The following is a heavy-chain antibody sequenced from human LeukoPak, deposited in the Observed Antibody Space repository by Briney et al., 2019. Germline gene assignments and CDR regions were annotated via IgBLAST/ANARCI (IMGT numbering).Heavy chain of an antibody. D-gene: IGHD3-22*01. Sequence: ASVKVSCKASGYTFTSYGISWVRQAPGQGLEWMGWISAYNGNTNYAQKLQGRVTMTTDTSTSTAYMELRSLRSDDTAVYYCARGSEYYDSSGYLYYFDYWGQGTLVTVSS. CDR3: ARGSEYYDSSGYLYYFDY. V-gene: IGHV1-18*01. CDR2: ISAYNGNT. CDR1: GYTFTSYG. J-gene: IGHJ4*02.